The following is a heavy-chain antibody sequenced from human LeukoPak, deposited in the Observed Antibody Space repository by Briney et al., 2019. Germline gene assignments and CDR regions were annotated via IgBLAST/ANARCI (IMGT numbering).Heavy chain of an antibody. J-gene: IGHJ4*02. CDR2: IYYSGST. Sequence: SETLSLTCTVSGGSISSYYWSWIRQHPGKGLEWIGYIYYSGSTYYNPSLKSRVTISVDTSKNQFSLKLSSVTAADTAVYYCASGIRYFDWLPTVNFDYWGQGTLVTVSS. CDR3: ASGIRYFDWLPTVNFDY. CDR1: GGSISSYY. D-gene: IGHD3-9*01. V-gene: IGHV4-59*06.